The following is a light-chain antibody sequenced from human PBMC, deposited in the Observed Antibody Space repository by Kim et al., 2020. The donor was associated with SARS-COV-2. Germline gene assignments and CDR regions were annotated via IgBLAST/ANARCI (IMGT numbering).Light chain of an antibody. CDR2: DLS. V-gene: IGLV2-14*03. Sequence: QSALTQPASLSGSPGQSVTISCTGTTSEVGIYDSISWYQQHPGKAPRLIIFDLSNRPSGISNRFSGSKSGNTASLTISLLKPDDEADYYCSSYTSGSTRVFGGGTQLTVL. CDR1: TSEVGIYDS. CDR3: SSYTSGSTRV. J-gene: IGLJ2*01.